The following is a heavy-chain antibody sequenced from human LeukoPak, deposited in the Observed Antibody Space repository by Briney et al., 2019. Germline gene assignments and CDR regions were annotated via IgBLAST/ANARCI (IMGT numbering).Heavy chain of an antibody. CDR1: GFSFSSYL. Sequence: PRGSLSPSCAASGFSFSSYLMHWVSQAPGKGLVWVSRISSDGSSTSYADSVKGRFTISRDNAKNTLYLQMNSLRAEDTAVYYCAGERITSFDCWGPGTPVTVSS. CDR3: AGERITSFDC. CDR2: ISSDGSST. V-gene: IGHV3-74*01. D-gene: IGHD2-2*01. J-gene: IGHJ4*02.